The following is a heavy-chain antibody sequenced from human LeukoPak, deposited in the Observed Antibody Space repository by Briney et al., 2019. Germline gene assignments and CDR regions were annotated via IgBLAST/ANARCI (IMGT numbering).Heavy chain of an antibody. Sequence: GGSLRLSCAASGFTFSSYVLTWVRQGPGKGLEWVSGISGGGRTYYADSVKGRFTISRDNSKNTLSLQMDNLRGEDTAIYYCAKEMSAMLPYFDYWGQGILVTVSS. CDR2: ISGGGRT. J-gene: IGHJ4*02. CDR3: AKEMSAMLPYFDY. D-gene: IGHD3-16*01. V-gene: IGHV3-23*01. CDR1: GFTFSSYV.